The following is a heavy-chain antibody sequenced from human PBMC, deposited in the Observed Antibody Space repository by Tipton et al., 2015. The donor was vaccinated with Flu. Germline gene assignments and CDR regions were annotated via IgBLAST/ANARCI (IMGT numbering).Heavy chain of an antibody. J-gene: IGHJ5*02. CDR2: IYNIGGT. D-gene: IGHD4-11*01. Sequence: TLSLTCTVSSGSISSGSYYWSWIRQPAGKGLEWIGHIYNIGGTKYNPSLKSRVTISVDTYNNQFSLGLSSVTAADMAVYYCAGRDYSNYVSDPKSWLEPWGQGTLVAVSS. V-gene: IGHV4-61*09. CDR3: AGRDYSNYVSDPKSWLEP. CDR1: SGSISSGSYY.